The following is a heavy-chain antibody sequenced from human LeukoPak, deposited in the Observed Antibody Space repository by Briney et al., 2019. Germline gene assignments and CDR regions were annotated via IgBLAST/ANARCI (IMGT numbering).Heavy chain of an antibody. V-gene: IGHV3-30-3*01. CDR2: ISYDGSNK. Sequence: GRSLTPSCAASGFTLSSYAMHWVRQAPGKGLEWVAVISYDGSNKYYADSVKGRFTISRDNSKNTLYLQMNSLRAEGTAVYYCAREGSGSGWYYFDYWGQGTLVTVSS. J-gene: IGHJ4*02. CDR3: AREGSGSGWYYFDY. CDR1: GFTLSSYA. D-gene: IGHD6-19*01.